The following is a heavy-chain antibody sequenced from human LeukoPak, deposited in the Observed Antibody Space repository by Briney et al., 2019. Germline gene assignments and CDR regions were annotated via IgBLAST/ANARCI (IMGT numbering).Heavy chain of an antibody. Sequence: ASVKVSSKASGYTFTSYAMHWVRQAPGQRLEWMGWINAGNGNTKYSQEFQGRVTITRDTSASTAYMDLSSLRSEDMAVYYCAKDPSTDCSSTSCYRDYYMDVWGKGTTVTISS. CDR2: INAGNGNT. V-gene: IGHV1-3*03. CDR1: GYTFTSYA. D-gene: IGHD2-2*01. J-gene: IGHJ6*03. CDR3: AKDPSTDCSSTSCYRDYYMDV.